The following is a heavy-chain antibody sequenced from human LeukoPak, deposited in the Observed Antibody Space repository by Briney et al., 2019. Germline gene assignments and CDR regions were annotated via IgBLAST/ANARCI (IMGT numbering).Heavy chain of an antibody. Sequence: PSETLSLTCTVSGGSISSYYWSWIRQPPGKGLEWIGYIYYSGSTNYNPSLKSRVTISVDTSKNQFSLKLRSVTAADTAVYYCARRTGTTRYRFDPWGQGTLVTVSS. J-gene: IGHJ5*02. CDR1: GGSISSYY. CDR3: ARRTGTTRYRFDP. V-gene: IGHV4-59*01. CDR2: IYYSGST. D-gene: IGHD1-1*01.